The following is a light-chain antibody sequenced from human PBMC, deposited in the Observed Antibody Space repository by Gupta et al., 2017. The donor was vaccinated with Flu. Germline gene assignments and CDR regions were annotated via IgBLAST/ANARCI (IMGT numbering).Light chain of an antibody. V-gene: IGLV4-69*01. J-gene: IGLJ1*01. Sequence: SGHSSYAIAWHQQQPEKGPRYLMKLNSDGSHRKGDGIPDRFSGSSSGAERYLTISSLQSEDEADYYCQTWGTGIRVFGTGTKVTVL. CDR3: QTWGTGIRV. CDR2: LNSDGSH. CDR1: SGHSSYA.